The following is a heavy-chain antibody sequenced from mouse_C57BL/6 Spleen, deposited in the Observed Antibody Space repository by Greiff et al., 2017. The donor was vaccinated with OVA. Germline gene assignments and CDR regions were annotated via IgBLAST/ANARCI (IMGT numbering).Heavy chain of an antibody. J-gene: IGHJ4*01. CDR2: INPGCGGP. D-gene: IGHD2-2*01. V-gene: IGHV1-54*01. CDR1: VFAFTTSF. CDR3: ARLVTTKAMDY. Sequence: PLHPSGAALVPPVTSVPVSFQASVFAFTTSFLAFVQPRPGPFLSWIVVINPGCGGPTSNEKFKGKAKLTADKSSSTAYMQLSSLTSEDSAVYFCARLVTTKAMDYWGQGTSVTVSS.